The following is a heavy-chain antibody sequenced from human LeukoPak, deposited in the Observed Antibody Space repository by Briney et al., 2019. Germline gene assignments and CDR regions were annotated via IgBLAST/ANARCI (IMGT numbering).Heavy chain of an antibody. V-gene: IGHV4-39*07. J-gene: IGHJ5*02. CDR2: INHSGST. Sequence: SETLSLTCTVSGGSIRSSYYYWSWIRQPPGKGLEWIGEINHSGSTNYNPSLKSRVTISVDTSKNQFSLKLSSVTAADTAVYYCANIVVVTAIPWGQGTLVTVSS. CDR3: ANIVVVTAIP. CDR1: GGSIRSSYYY. D-gene: IGHD2-21*02.